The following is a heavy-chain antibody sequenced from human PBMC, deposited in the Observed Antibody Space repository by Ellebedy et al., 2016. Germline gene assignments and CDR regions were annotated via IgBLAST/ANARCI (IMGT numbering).Heavy chain of an antibody. CDR3: AREGTGDQYYYYYYYMDV. D-gene: IGHD7-27*01. CDR2: TYYRSKWYN. Sequence: SQTLSLTCXISGDSVSRNSAAWNWIRQSPSRGLEWLGRTYYRSKWYNDYAVSVKSRITINPDTSKNQFSLQLNSVTPEDTAVYYCAREGTGDQYYYYYYYMDVWGKGTTVTVSS. J-gene: IGHJ6*03. V-gene: IGHV6-1*01. CDR1: GDSVSRNSAA.